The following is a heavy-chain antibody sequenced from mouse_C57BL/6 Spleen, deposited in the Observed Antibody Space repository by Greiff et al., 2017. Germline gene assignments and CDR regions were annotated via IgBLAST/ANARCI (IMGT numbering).Heavy chain of an antibody. Sequence: QVQLQQPGTELVKPGASVKLSCKASGYTFTSYWMHWVKQRPGQGLEWIGNINPSNGGTNYNEKFKGKATLTVDKSSSTAYMQLSSLTSEDAAVYYCARERLITTLDYWGQGTTLTVSS. CDR2: INPSNGGT. CDR1: GYTFTSYW. J-gene: IGHJ2*01. CDR3: ARERLITTLDY. V-gene: IGHV1-53*01. D-gene: IGHD1-1*01.